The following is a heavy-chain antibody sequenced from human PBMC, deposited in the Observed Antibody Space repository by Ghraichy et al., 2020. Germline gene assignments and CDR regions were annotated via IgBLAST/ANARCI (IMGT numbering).Heavy chain of an antibody. J-gene: IGHJ5*02. Sequence: SGPTLVKPKETLTLTCTVSGFSLNEPRMGVGWIRQPPGKALEWLAHIDEGPYSRVLNSRVTISKDTSKSQVVLTMANMDPGDTATYYCARGLSGYGGYDSWGQGTLVTVSS. D-gene: IGHD5-12*01. CDR3: ARGLSGYGGYDS. CDR2: IDEG. V-gene: IGHV2-26*01. CDR1: GFSLNEPRMG.